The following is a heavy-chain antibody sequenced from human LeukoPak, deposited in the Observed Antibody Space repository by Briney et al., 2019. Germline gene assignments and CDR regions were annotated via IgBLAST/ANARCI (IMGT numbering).Heavy chain of an antibody. CDR3: VREAGSDYLFDS. V-gene: IGHV3-33*01. J-gene: IGHJ4*02. CDR2: IWLEGSQK. D-gene: IGHD4-17*01. Sequence: GGSLRLSCEPSRVRFNTYGMHWVRQAPDKGLAWVVVIWLEGSQKFCAESLKGRYDISRDNSKNMVFVQMKSLRVEDRGIYYCVREAGSDYLFDSWGQGTLVSVSS. CDR1: RVRFNTYG.